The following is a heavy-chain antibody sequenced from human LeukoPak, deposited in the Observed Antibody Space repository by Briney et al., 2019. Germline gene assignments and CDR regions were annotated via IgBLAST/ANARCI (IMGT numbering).Heavy chain of an antibody. J-gene: IGHJ5*02. CDR2: ICYSGST. CDR1: GGSISSGGYY. Sequence: PSETLSLTCTVSGGSISSGGYYWSWIRQHPGQGLEWIGYICYSGSTYYNPSLKSRVTISVDTSKNQFSLKLSSVTAADTAVYYCARDRRDYYDSSGYPNWFDPWGQGTLVTVSS. CDR3: ARDRRDYYDSSGYPNWFDP. D-gene: IGHD3-22*01. V-gene: IGHV4-31*03.